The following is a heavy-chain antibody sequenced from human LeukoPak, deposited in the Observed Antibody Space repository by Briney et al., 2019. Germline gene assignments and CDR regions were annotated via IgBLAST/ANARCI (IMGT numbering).Heavy chain of an antibody. Sequence: GSLRLSCAASGFTVSSNYMSWVRQAPGKGLEWVSVIYSSGSTYYADSVKGRFTISRDNSKNTLYLQMNSLRPEDTAVYYCARARPFDYWGQGTLVTVSS. CDR2: IYSSGST. J-gene: IGHJ4*02. CDR3: ARARPFDY. V-gene: IGHV3-53*01. CDR1: GFTVSSNY.